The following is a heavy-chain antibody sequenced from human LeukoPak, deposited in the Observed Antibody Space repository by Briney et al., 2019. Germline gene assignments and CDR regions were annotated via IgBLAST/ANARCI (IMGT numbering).Heavy chain of an antibody. CDR1: GYTFTNYW. CDR2: FYPGDSDS. CDR3: ARPPLNKWLLSRSRDWYFDL. J-gene: IGHJ2*01. V-gene: IGHV5-51*01. Sequence: GESLKISCQASGYTFTNYWIGWVRQMPGKGLEWMGVFYPGDSDSRYSPSFQGQVTFSADKSISTAYLQWSSLKASDTAMYYCARPPLNKWLLSRSRDWYFDLWGRGTLVTVSS. D-gene: IGHD3-22*01.